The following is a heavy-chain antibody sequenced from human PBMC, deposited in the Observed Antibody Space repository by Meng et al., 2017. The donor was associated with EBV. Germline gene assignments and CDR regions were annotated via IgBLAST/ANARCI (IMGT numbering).Heavy chain of an antibody. V-gene: IGHV1-18*01. CDR3: ACRGDRTDY. Sequence: AGARVNMSVASDNISCKVSGYTFTSYGISCVRQAPGQGREWVGLISAYNGNTNYAQKLQGRVTMTTDTSTSTAYMELRSLRSDNTAVYYCACRGDRTDYWGQGTLVTVSS. J-gene: IGHJ4*02. CDR2: ISAYNGNT. D-gene: IGHD2-21*02. CDR1: GYTFTSYG.